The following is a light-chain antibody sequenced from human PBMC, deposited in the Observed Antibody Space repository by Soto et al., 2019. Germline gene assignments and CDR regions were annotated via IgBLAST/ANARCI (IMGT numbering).Light chain of an antibody. V-gene: IGLV2-14*03. CDR1: SSDVGGYNF. CDR2: DVS. J-gene: IGLJ2*01. CDR3: SSYSGSSTLVV. Sequence: QSALTQPASVSGSPGQSIAISCTGTSSDVGGYNFVSWYQQHPGKAPKLMIYDVSNRPSGVSNRFSGSKSGNTASLTISGLQAEDEADYYCSSYSGSSTLVVFGGGPSSPS.